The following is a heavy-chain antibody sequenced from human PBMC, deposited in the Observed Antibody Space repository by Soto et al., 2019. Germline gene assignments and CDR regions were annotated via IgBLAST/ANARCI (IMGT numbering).Heavy chain of an antibody. Sequence: SETLSLTCTVSGDSVSSVGFHWAWRRRPPGKGLEWIGYIYNGGSTYCRPSLESRMRMSLDATRNHYSLRLTSVTAADTAVYFCARAPVGLDTISYFDYWGQGKLVTVSS. V-gene: IGHV4-30-4*01. J-gene: IGHJ4*02. CDR2: IYNGGST. CDR1: GDSVSSVGFH. D-gene: IGHD3-3*01. CDR3: ARAPVGLDTISYFDY.